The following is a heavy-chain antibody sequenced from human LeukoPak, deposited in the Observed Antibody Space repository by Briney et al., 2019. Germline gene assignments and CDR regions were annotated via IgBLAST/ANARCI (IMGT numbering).Heavy chain of an antibody. Sequence: SETLSLTCTVSGGSISNYYWSWIRQPPGKGLEWIGYISYSGSTNHNPSLKSRVTISVDTSKNQFSLKLTSVTAADTAMYYCARHVVASSPLAYWGQGALVTVPS. CDR3: ARHVVASSPLAY. CDR2: ISYSGST. J-gene: IGHJ4*02. CDR1: GGSISNYY. D-gene: IGHD2-21*01. V-gene: IGHV4-59*01.